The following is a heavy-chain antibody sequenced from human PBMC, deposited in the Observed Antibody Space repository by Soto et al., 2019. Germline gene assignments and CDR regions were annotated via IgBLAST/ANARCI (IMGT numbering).Heavy chain of an antibody. CDR2: IITIFGTA. D-gene: IGHD1-26*01. V-gene: IGHV1-69*01. J-gene: IGHJ4*02. CDR1: GGTFSSYA. CDR3: AIIVYSGSYQTSVRDY. Sequence: QVQLVQSGAEVKKPGSSLKVSCKASGGTFSSYAISWVRPAPGQGLEWMVGIITIFGTANYAQKFQGRVTITADESPSTAYMQLMSLRADDTAVYYGAIIVYSGSYQTSVRDYRCQGTPVTVSS.